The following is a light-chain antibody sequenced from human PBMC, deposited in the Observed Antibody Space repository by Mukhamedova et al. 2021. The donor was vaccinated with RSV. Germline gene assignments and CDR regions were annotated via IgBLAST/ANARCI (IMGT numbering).Light chain of an antibody. J-gene: IGKJ2*01. V-gene: IGKV1-39*01. CDR3: QHADDTPHT. CDR2: SAS. Sequence: WYQRRVHGKAPRLLIFSASTLQSGVPSRFSGSGSGTEFTLTITSLQPDDFATYFCQHADDTPHTFGQGTKVDIK.